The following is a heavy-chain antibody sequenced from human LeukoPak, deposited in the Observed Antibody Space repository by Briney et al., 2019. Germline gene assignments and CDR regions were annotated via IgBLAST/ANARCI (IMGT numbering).Heavy chain of an antibody. J-gene: IGHJ4*02. V-gene: IGHV3-23*01. Sequence: GGSLRLSCAASGFTFSSYAMSWVRQAPGKGLEWVSAISGSGGSTYYADSVKGRFTISRDNSKNTLYLQMNSPRAEDTAVYYCAKASEKYYYGSGSPRDYWGQGTLVTVSS. CDR1: GFTFSSYA. D-gene: IGHD3-10*01. CDR2: ISGSGGST. CDR3: AKASEKYYYGSGSPRDY.